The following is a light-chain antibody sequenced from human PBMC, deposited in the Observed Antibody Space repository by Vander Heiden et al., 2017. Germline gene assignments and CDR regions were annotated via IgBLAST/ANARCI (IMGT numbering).Light chain of an antibody. V-gene: IGKV3-20*01. Sequence: EIVFTQSPGTLSLSPGERATLSGRASQSVSNSYLAWYQQKPGQAPRLLISGASSRATGIPDRFTGSGSGTDFTLTISRLEPDDFAVYYCQQYGASAYTFGQGTKLEIK. CDR1: QSVSNSY. J-gene: IGKJ2*01. CDR2: GAS. CDR3: QQYGASAYT.